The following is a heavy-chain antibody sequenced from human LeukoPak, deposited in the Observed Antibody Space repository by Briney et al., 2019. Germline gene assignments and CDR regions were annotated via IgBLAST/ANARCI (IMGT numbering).Heavy chain of an antibody. CDR2: ISSSGSTI. Sequence: TGGSLRLSCAASGFTFSSHEMNWVRQAPAKGLEWVSYISSSGSTIYYADSVKGRFTISRDNAKNSLYLQMNSLRAEDTAVYYCARQELYGDYYWGQGTLVTVSS. D-gene: IGHD4-17*01. CDR1: GFTFSSHE. CDR3: ARQELYGDYY. J-gene: IGHJ4*02. V-gene: IGHV3-48*03.